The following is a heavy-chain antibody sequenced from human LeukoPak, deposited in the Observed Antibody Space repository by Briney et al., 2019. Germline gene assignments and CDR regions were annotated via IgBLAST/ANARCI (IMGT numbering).Heavy chain of an antibody. D-gene: IGHD3-3*01. CDR3: AREIRYYDFWSGFTTYCFDY. Sequence: SETLSLTCTVSGGSISSYYWSWIRQPPGKGLEWIGYIYYSGSTNYNPSLKSRVTISVDTSKNQFSLKLSSVTAADTAVYYCAREIRYYDFWSGFTTYCFDYWGQGTLVTVSS. V-gene: IGHV4-59*01. CDR2: IYYSGST. J-gene: IGHJ4*02. CDR1: GGSISSYY.